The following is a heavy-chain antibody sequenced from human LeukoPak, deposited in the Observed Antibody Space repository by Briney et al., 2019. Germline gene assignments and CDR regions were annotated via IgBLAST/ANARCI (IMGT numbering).Heavy chain of an antibody. J-gene: IGHJ4*02. CDR2: ISGSDCST. CDR1: GFNFSSYA. Sequence: GGSLRLFCAASGFNFSSYAMSGVRQAPGKGLEWVSAISGSDCSTYYADSVKGRFTISRDNSKNTLYLQMKSLRGEDTAVFYFARGTIEYGDSDDRNGGGDYWGQGTLVTVSS. CDR3: ARGTIEYGDSDDRNGGGDY. D-gene: IGHD4-17*01. V-gene: IGHV3-23*01.